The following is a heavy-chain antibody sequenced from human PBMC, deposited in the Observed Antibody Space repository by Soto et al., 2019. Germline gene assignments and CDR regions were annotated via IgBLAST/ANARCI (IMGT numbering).Heavy chain of an antibody. D-gene: IGHD3-10*02. V-gene: IGHV3-21*01. J-gene: IGHJ5*02. Sequence: EVQLVESGGGLVKPGGSLRLSCAASGFTFSSYSMNWVRQAPGKGLEWVSSISSSSSYIYYADSVKGRFTISRDNAKNSLYLQMDSLRAEDTAVNYCGSCLGWGCTGGHHWFDPLGQGNLVHVFS. CDR2: ISSSSSYI. CDR1: GFTFSSYS. CDR3: GSCLGWGCTGGHHWFDP.